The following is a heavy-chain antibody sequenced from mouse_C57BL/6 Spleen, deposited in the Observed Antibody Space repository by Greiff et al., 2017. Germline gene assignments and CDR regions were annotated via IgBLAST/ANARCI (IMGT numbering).Heavy chain of an antibody. CDR3: AREGTVVAPRGAMDY. D-gene: IGHD1-1*01. Sequence: VQLQQSGPELVKPGASVKISCKASGYSFTDYNMNWVKQSNGKSLEWIGVINPNYGTTSYNQKFKGKATLTVDQSSSKAYMQLNSLTSEDSAVYYCAREGTVVAPRGAMDYWGQGTSVTVSS. V-gene: IGHV1-39*01. J-gene: IGHJ4*01. CDR1: GYSFTDYN. CDR2: INPNYGTT.